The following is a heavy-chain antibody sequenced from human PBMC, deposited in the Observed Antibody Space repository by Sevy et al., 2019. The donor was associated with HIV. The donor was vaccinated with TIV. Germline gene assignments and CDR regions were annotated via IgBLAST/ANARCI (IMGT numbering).Heavy chain of an antibody. J-gene: IGHJ6*02. CDR1: GFTVSSNY. Sequence: GGSPRLSCAASGFTVSSNYMSWVRQAPGKGLEWVSVIYSGGSTYYADSVKGRFTISRDNSKNTLYLQMNSLRAEDTAVYYCARDQRDWNSLGGYYYYYGMDVWGQGTTVTVSS. CDR2: IYSGGST. D-gene: IGHD1-7*01. V-gene: IGHV3-53*01. CDR3: ARDQRDWNSLGGYYYYYGMDV.